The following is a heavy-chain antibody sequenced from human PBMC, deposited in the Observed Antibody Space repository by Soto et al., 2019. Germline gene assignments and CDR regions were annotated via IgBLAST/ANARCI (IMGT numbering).Heavy chain of an antibody. CDR1: GGTFSSYA. J-gene: IGHJ4*02. CDR2: IIPIFGTA. Sequence: SVKVSCKASGGTFSSYAISWVRQAPGQGLEWMGGIIPIFGTANYAQKFQGRVTITADESTSAAYMELSSLRSEDTAVYYCARGGIAAAGLFDYWGQGTLAPVSS. V-gene: IGHV1-69*13. D-gene: IGHD6-13*01. CDR3: ARGGIAAAGLFDY.